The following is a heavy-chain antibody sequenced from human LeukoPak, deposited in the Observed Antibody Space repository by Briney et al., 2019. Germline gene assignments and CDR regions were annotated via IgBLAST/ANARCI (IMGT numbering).Heavy chain of an antibody. CDR3: VKDRGGSPFYGMDV. D-gene: IGHD1-26*01. CDR2: ISGSGGAGT. Sequence: PGGSLRLSCAGSGFTFSSYAMSWVRQAPGKGLEWVSTISGSGGAGTYYADSVKSRFTVSRDNCRNTLYLPMNSLRAEDTDVYYCVKDRGGSPFYGMDVWGQGTTVTVSS. CDR1: GFTFSSYA. V-gene: IGHV3-23*01. J-gene: IGHJ6*02.